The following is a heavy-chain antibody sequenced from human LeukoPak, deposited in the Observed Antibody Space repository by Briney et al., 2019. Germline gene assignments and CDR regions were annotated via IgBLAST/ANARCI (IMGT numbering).Heavy chain of an antibody. Sequence: GVSLSLSCAASGFTFSIYWMSWVRQAPGKGREWVANIKQDGCEKYYVDSVRGRFTISRDNAKNSLYLQMNSLRAEDTAVYYCARAVESSSWYWGGYYYYYYMDVWGKGTTVNVS. V-gene: IGHV3-7*01. CDR2: IKQDGCEK. J-gene: IGHJ6*03. CDR3: ARAVESSSWYWGGYYYYYYMDV. D-gene: IGHD6-13*01. CDR1: GFTFSIYW.